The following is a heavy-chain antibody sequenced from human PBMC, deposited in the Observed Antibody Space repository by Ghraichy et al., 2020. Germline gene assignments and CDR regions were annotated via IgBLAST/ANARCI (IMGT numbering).Heavy chain of an antibody. Sequence: GGSLRLSCAASGFTFSSYSMNWVRQAPGKGLEWVSSISSSSSYIYYADSVKGRFTISRDNAKNSLYLQMNSLRAEDTAVYYCVQSPAAILGWGYNWFDLWGQGTLVTVSS. D-gene: IGHD2-2*02. CDR1: GFTFSSYS. CDR3: VQSPAAILGWGYNWFDL. J-gene: IGHJ5*02. CDR2: ISSSSSYI. V-gene: IGHV3-21*01.